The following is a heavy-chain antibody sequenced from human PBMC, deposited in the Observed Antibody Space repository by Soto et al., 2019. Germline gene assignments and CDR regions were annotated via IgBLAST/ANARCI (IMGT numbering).Heavy chain of an antibody. V-gene: IGHV5-51*01. CDR2: IYPGDSDT. D-gene: IGHD4-17*01. CDR3: ARQHHDDGDYSVYYYYYMDV. CDR1: GYSFTSYW. Sequence: PGESLKISCKGSGYSFTSYWIGWVRQMPGKGLEWMGIIYPGDSDTRYSPSFQGQVTISADKSISTAYLQWGSLKASDTAMYYCARQHHDDGDYSVYYYYYMDVWGKGTTVTVS. J-gene: IGHJ6*03.